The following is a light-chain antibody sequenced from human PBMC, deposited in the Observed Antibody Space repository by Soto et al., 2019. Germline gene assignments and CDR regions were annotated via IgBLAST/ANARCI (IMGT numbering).Light chain of an antibody. Sequence: QSVLTQPASVSGSPGQSITISCTGTSSDVGGYNYVSWYQQHPGKAPKLMIYDVSNRPSGVSNRFSGSKSGNTASLTISGLQAEDEADYYCSSYTRSYVVFGGGTKLTVL. CDR2: DVS. J-gene: IGLJ2*01. CDR3: SSYTRSYVV. CDR1: SSDVGGYNY. V-gene: IGLV2-14*01.